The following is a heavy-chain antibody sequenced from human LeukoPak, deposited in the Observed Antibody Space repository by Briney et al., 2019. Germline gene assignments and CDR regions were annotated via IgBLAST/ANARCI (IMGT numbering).Heavy chain of an antibody. J-gene: IGHJ4*02. CDR2: ISWKSGRT. D-gene: IGHD1-26*01. CDR1: GFTLDDYA. V-gene: IGHV3-9*01. Sequence: GRSLRLSCVASGFTLDDYAVYCVRQAPGKGLEGGSSISWKSGRTAYVDSVKGRFTVCRDNDRHSLFPEMPSLRRADPALYYCARDPHPSGSYGIFDHWGQGTLVTVSS. CDR3: ARDPHPSGSYGIFDH.